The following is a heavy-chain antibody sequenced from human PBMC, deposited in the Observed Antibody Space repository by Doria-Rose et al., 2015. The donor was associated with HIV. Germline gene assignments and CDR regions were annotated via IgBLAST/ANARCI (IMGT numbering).Heavy chain of an antibody. V-gene: IGHV4-59*01. CDR1: GGSISHYY. CDR2: IFYAGST. CDR3: ARVLSGTYDY. J-gene: IGHJ4*02. Sequence: QVQLQESGPGLVKPSETLSLTCSVSGGSISHYYWSWIRQPPGQGLEYIEAIFYAGSTNYSPCLKSRVSISIDTSKNKFSLRLSSVTAADTAVYYCARVLSGTYDYWGQGTLVTVSS. D-gene: IGHD1-26*01.